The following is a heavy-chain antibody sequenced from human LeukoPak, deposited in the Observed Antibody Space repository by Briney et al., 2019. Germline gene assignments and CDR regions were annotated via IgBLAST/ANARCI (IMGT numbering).Heavy chain of an antibody. Sequence: PSETLSLTCAVYGGSFSGYYWSWIRQPPGKGLEWIGEINHSGSTNYNPSLKSRVTISVDTSKNQFSLKLSSVTAADTAVYYCARGKIAFYGSGTSDWFDPWGQGTLATVSS. CDR1: GGSFSGYY. D-gene: IGHD3-10*01. V-gene: IGHV4-34*01. J-gene: IGHJ5*02. CDR3: ARGKIAFYGSGTSDWFDP. CDR2: INHSGST.